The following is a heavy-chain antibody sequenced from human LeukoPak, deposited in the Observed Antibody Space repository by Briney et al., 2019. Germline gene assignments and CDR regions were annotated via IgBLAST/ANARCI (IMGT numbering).Heavy chain of an antibody. J-gene: IGHJ4*02. CDR2: ISYDGSNK. V-gene: IGHV3-30*04. CDR3: ARASDGTEDY. D-gene: IGHD5-18*01. Sequence: GGSLRLSCAASGFTFSSYAMHWVRQAPGKGLEWVAVISYDGSNKYYADSVKGRFTISRDNSKNTLYLQMNSLRAEDTAVYYRARASDGTEDYWGQGTLVTVSS. CDR1: GFTFSSYA.